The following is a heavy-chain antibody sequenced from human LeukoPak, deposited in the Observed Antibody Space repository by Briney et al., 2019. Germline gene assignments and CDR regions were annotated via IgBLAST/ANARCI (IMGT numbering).Heavy chain of an antibody. CDR1: GYTFTSYA. CDR2: INAGNGNT. CDR3: ARDRVGATRFDY. V-gene: IGHV1-3*01. J-gene: IGHJ4*02. Sequence: ASVKVSCKASGYTFTSYAMHWVRQAPGQRLEWMGWINAGNGNTKYSQKFQGRVTITRDTSASTAYMELSSLRSEDTAVYYCARDRVGATRFDYWGQGTPVTVSS. D-gene: IGHD1-26*01.